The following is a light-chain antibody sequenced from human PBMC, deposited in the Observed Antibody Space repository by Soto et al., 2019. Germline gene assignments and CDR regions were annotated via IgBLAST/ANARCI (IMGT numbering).Light chain of an antibody. CDR3: QQYGSSCT. CDR1: QSISSW. CDR2: DAS. J-gene: IGKJ1*01. Sequence: DIQMTQPPSILTASEGDRVIITCWASQSISSWLAWYQQKPGKAPKLLIYDASSLESGVPSRFSGSGSGTDFTLTISRLEPEDFAVYYCQQYGSSCTFGQGTTGDIK. V-gene: IGKV1-5*01.